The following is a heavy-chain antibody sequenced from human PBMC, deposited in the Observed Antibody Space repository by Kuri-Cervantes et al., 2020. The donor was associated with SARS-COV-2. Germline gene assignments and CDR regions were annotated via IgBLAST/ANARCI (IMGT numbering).Heavy chain of an antibody. Sequence: ASVKVSCKASGYTFTGHYMHWVRQAPGQGLEWMGWINPNSGGTNYAQKFQGRVTMTRDTSISTAYMELSSLRSDDTAVYYCARKFWSGYLLDYWGQGTLVTVSS. J-gene: IGHJ4*02. V-gene: IGHV1-2*02. CDR2: INPNSGGT. CDR1: GYTFTGHY. CDR3: ARKFWSGYLLDY. D-gene: IGHD3-3*01.